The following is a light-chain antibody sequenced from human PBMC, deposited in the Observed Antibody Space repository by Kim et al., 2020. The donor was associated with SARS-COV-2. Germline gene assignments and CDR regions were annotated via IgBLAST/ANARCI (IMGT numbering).Light chain of an antibody. V-gene: IGKV2-30*02. Sequence: DVVMTQSPLSLPVTLGQPASISCRSSQSLLHIDGDSYLSWFQQRPGQSPRRLIYKVSKRDSGVPDRFSGSGSGTDFTLQISRVEAEDVGMYYCMQTTHWPPWTFGQGTKVDIK. CDR3: MQTTHWPPWT. CDR2: KVS. J-gene: IGKJ1*01. CDR1: QSLLHIDGDSY.